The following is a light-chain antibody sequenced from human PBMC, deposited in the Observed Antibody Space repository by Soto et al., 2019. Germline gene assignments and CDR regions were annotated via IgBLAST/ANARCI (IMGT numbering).Light chain of an antibody. V-gene: IGLV2-14*01. CDR2: EVS. Sequence: QSALTQPASVSGSPGQSITISCTGTNSDVGDYNYVSWYQQHPGKAPKLLIYEVSNRPSGVSNRFSDSKSGNTASLTISGLQAEDEADYYCSSFSRSTTRVFGGGTKLTVL. J-gene: IGLJ3*02. CDR3: SSFSRSTTRV. CDR1: NSDVGDYNY.